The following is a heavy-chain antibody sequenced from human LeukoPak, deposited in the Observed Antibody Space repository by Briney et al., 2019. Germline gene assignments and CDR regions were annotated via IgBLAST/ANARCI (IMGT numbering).Heavy chain of an antibody. CDR2: ISGSGGST. Sequence: GGSLRLSCAASGFTFSSYAMSWVRQAPGKGLEWVSAISGSGGSTYYADSVKGRFTISRDSSKNTLYLQMSSLRAEDTAVYYCATRNSCTNGVCYGFGYWGQGTLVTVSS. CDR1: GFTFSSYA. D-gene: IGHD2-8*01. J-gene: IGHJ4*02. V-gene: IGHV3-23*01. CDR3: ATRNSCTNGVCYGFGY.